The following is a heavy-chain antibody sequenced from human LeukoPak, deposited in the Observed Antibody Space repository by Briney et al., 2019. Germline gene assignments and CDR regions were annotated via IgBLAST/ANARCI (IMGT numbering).Heavy chain of an antibody. V-gene: IGHV1-46*01. CDR1: GYTFTSYY. CDR2: INPSGGST. CDR3: ARGILLSDVGAPHGSFDY. D-gene: IGHD1-26*01. Sequence: ASVKVSCKASGYTFTSYYMHWVRQAPGQGLEWMGIINPSGGSTSYAQKFQGRVTMTRDTSTSTVYMELSSLRFEDTAVYYCARGILLSDVGAPHGSFDYWGQGTLVTVSS. J-gene: IGHJ4*02.